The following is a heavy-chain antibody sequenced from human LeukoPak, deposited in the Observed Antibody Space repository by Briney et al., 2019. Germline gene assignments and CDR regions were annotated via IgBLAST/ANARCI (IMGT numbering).Heavy chain of an antibody. CDR1: GYTFTSYW. Sequence: GESLKISFKGSGYTFTSYWIGWVRQMPGKGLEWMGIIYPGDSDTRYSPSFQGQVTISADKSITTAYLQWSSLKASDTAMYYCARLSTVSDSSGYYYESSEYFDYWGQGTLVTVSS. CDR3: ARLSTVSDSSGYYYESSEYFDY. D-gene: IGHD3-22*01. V-gene: IGHV5-51*01. J-gene: IGHJ4*02. CDR2: IYPGDSDT.